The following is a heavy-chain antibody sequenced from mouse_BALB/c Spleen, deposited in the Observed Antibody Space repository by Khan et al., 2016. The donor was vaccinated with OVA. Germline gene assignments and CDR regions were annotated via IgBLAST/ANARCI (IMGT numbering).Heavy chain of an antibody. CDR2: ITYSGRT. J-gene: IGHJ3*01. V-gene: IGHV3-2*02. CDR1: GYSITSDYA. CDR3: SGGRAY. Sequence: EVQLQASGPGLVKPSQSLSLTCTVTGYSITSDYAWNWIRQFPGNRLEWMGYITYSGRTSYTPSLKSRISITRDTSKNQFFLQLNSVTIDDTATYYCSGGRAYWGQGTLVTVSA. D-gene: IGHD3-3*01.